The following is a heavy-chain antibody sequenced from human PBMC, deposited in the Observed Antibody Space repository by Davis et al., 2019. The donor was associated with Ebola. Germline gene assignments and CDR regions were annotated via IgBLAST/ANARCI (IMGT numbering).Heavy chain of an antibody. D-gene: IGHD1-1*01. J-gene: IGHJ4*02. V-gene: IGHV4-34*01. CDR2: INHSGST. CDR3: ARTSVQLDPLDY. CDR1: GGSFSGYY. Sequence: MPSETLSLTCAVYGGSFSGYYWSWIRQPPGKGLEWIGEINHSGSTNYNPSLKSRVTISVDTSKNQFSLKLSSVTAADTAVYYCARTSVQLDPLDYWGQGTLVTVSS.